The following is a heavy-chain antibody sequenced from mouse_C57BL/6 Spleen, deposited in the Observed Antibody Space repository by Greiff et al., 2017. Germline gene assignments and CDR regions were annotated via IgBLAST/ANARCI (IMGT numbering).Heavy chain of an antibody. CDR3: ARSPFPYYGSSLDY. CDR1: GYAFSSYW. J-gene: IGHJ2*01. D-gene: IGHD1-1*01. V-gene: IGHV1-80*01. Sequence: QVQLQQSGAELVKPGASVKISCKASGYAFSSYWMNWVKQRPGQGLEWIGQIYPGDGDTNYNGKFKGKATLTADKSSSTAYMQLSSLTSEDSAVYYCARSPFPYYGSSLDYWGQGTTLTVSS. CDR2: IYPGDGDT.